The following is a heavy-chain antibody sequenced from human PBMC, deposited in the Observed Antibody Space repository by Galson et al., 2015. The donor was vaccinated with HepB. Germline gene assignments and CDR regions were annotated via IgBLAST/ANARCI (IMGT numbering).Heavy chain of an antibody. CDR1: GYTFSRYG. V-gene: IGHV1-18*04. Sequence: SVKVSCKASGYTFSRYGFSWVRQAPRQGLEWMGWISTYNGEIRYAQKFQGRITMTTGASTNTAYMELRTLRLDDTAVYFCARDRTVTTERDYYYYYPMDIWGQGTTVTVS. J-gene: IGHJ6*02. CDR2: ISTYNGEI. D-gene: IGHD4-17*01. CDR3: ARDRTVTTERDYYYYYPMDI.